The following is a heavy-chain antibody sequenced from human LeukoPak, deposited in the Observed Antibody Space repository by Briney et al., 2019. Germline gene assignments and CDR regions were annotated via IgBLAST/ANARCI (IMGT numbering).Heavy chain of an antibody. CDR1: GDSISSGDYY. CDR2: IPSSGST. Sequence: PSETLSLTCTVSGDSISSGDYYWSWIRQPAGKGLEWIERIPSSGSTNYNPSLKSRVTISVDTSKNQFSLKLRSVTAADTAVYYCAREILYDSSAYNVWGQGTLVTVSS. V-gene: IGHV4-61*02. J-gene: IGHJ4*02. D-gene: IGHD3-22*01. CDR3: AREILYDSSAYNV.